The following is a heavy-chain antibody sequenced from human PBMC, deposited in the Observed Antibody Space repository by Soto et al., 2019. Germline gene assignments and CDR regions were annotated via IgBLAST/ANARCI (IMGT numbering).Heavy chain of an antibody. D-gene: IGHD2-2*01. CDR3: AKGSAGSVVVPADKLRKGKYFDY. V-gene: IGHV3-23*01. J-gene: IGHJ4*02. Sequence: GGSLRLSCAASGFTFSSYAMSWVRQAPGKGLEWVSAISGSGGSTYYADSVKGRFTISRDNSKNTLYLQMNSLRAEDTAVYYCAKGSAGSVVVPADKLRKGKYFDYWGQGTLVTVSS. CDR1: GFTFSSYA. CDR2: ISGSGGST.